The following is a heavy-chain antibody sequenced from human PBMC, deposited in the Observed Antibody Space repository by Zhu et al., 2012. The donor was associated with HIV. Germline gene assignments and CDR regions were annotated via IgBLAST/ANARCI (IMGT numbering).Heavy chain of an antibody. V-gene: IGHV4-30-2*01. Sequence: QVQLQESGSGLVKPSQTLSLTCAVSGGSISSGGYSWSWIRQPPGKGLEWIGYIYHSGSTYYNPSLKSRVTISVDRSKNQFSLKLSSVTAADTAVYYCARGYCSSTSRHDAFDIWGQGTMVTVSS. D-gene: IGHD2-2*01. J-gene: IGHJ3*02. CDR1: GGSISSGGYS. CDR3: ARGYCSSTSRHDAFDI. CDR2: IYHSGST.